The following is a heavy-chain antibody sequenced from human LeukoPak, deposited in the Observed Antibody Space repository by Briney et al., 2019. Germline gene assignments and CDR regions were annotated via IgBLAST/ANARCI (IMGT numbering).Heavy chain of an antibody. J-gene: IGHJ4*02. V-gene: IGHV3-21*01. Sequence: SGGSLRLSCAASGFTFTSYSMNWVRQAPGRGLEWVSSIRFTGSYIYYADSVKGRFTIFRDNAKNTLYLQMNSLRVEDTAVYYCAKDLFGGSDDWGQGTLVTVSS. CDR3: AKDLFGGSDD. D-gene: IGHD3-10*01. CDR2: IRFTGSYI. CDR1: GFTFTSYS.